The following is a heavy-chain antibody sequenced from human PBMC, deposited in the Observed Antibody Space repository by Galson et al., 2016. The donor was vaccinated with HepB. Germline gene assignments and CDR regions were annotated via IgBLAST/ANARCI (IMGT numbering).Heavy chain of an antibody. Sequence: SLRLSCAASGFTFGTHWMHWVRQAPGKGLEWVSSISGSGNSIYNADLVKGRFTISRDNAKNSLYLQMSSLRAEDTAMYYCARSILTGTPLNDYWGQGILVTVSS. CDR2: ISGSGNSI. D-gene: IGHD3-9*01. CDR1: GFTFGTHW. CDR3: ARSILTGTPLNDY. J-gene: IGHJ4*02. V-gene: IGHV3-21*06.